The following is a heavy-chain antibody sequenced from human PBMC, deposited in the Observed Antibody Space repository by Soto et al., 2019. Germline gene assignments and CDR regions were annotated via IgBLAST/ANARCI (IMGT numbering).Heavy chain of an antibody. Sequence: PSETLSLTCTVSGGSISSSSYYWGWIRQPPGKGLEWIGSIYYSGSTYYNPSLKSRVTVSVDTSKNQFSLKLSSVTAADTAVYYCARQEAGYYNPSGYWGQGTLVTVSS. CDR3: ARQEAGYYNPSGY. CDR2: IYYSGST. D-gene: IGHD3-9*01. V-gene: IGHV4-39*01. J-gene: IGHJ4*02. CDR1: GGSISSSSYY.